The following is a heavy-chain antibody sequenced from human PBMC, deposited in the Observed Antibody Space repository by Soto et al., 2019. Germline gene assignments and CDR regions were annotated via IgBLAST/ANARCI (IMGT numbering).Heavy chain of an antibody. D-gene: IGHD1-26*01. CDR2: ISYDGSNK. CDR1: GFTFSSYA. V-gene: IGHV3-30-3*01. Sequence: GGSLRLSCAASGFTFSSYAMHWVRQAPGKGLEWVAVISYDGSNKYYADSVKGRFTISRDNSKNTLYLQMNSLRAEDTAVYYCARSPDEPIVGATNWFDPWGQGTLVTVSS. J-gene: IGHJ5*02. CDR3: ARSPDEPIVGATNWFDP.